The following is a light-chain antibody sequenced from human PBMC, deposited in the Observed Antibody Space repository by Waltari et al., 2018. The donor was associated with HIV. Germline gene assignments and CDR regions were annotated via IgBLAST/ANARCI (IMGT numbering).Light chain of an antibody. CDR1: QSVSSY. J-gene: IGKJ5*01. CDR3: QQRSNWPPRSA. Sequence: EIVLTQSPATLSLSPGERATLSRRASQSVSSYLAWYQQKPGQAPRLLIYDASNRATGIPARFSGSGSGTDFTLTISSLEPEDFAVYYCQQRSNWPPRSAFGQGTRLEIK. V-gene: IGKV3-11*01. CDR2: DAS.